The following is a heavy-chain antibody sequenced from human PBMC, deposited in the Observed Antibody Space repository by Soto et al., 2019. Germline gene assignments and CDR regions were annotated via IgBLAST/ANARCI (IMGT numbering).Heavy chain of an antibody. CDR3: SRDVADVFAY. CDR1: GYTFTSSG. J-gene: IGHJ4*02. Sequence: GASGKVSWKASGYTFTSSGISWGRQAPGQGLEWMGWISAYNGNTNYAQKLQGRVTMTTDTSTSTAYMELRSLRSEDTAFFYCSRDVADVFAYCGQGTLVTVSS. D-gene: IGHD2-21*01. V-gene: IGHV1-18*01. CDR2: ISAYNGNT.